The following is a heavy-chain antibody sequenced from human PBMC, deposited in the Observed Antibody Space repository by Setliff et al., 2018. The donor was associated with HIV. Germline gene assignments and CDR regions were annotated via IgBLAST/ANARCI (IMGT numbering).Heavy chain of an antibody. D-gene: IGHD3-9*01. CDR2: IIPNSGGT. CDR1: GGTFGSYA. Sequence: ASVKVSCKASGGTFGSYAISWVRQAPGQGLEWLGGIIPNSGGTNYAQKFQGRVTMTRDTSISTAYMELSRLRSDDTAVYYCARGSLLGYFDWLFPDWGQGTLVTVS. J-gene: IGHJ4*02. CDR3: ARGSLLGYFDWLFPD. V-gene: IGHV1-2*02.